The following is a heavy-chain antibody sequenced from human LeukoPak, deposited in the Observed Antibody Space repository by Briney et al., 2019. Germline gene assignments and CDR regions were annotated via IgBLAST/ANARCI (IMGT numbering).Heavy chain of an antibody. Sequence: SETLSLTCTVSGDSITSYFWSWIRQPPGKGLEWIGYIYYSGSTNYNPSLKSRVTISIDTSKNQFSLKLSSVTAADTAVYYCARGLWEMATPNYYFDYWGQGTLVTVSS. D-gene: IGHD5-24*01. CDR1: GDSITSYF. CDR2: IYYSGST. J-gene: IGHJ4*02. CDR3: ARGLWEMATPNYYFDY. V-gene: IGHV4-59*12.